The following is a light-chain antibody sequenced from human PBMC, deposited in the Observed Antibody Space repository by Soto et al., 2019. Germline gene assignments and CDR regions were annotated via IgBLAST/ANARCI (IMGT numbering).Light chain of an antibody. CDR3: QHADSFPLIT. V-gene: IGKV1-12*01. Sequence: DIQMTQSPSSVSASVGYRVTITCRSSGDISTWLAWYQQKPGKAPKLLIYAASSLQSGVPSRFSGSGSGTDFTLTIRSLQPEDFATYYCQHADSFPLITCGQGTRREIK. CDR2: AAS. J-gene: IGKJ5*01. CDR1: GDISTW.